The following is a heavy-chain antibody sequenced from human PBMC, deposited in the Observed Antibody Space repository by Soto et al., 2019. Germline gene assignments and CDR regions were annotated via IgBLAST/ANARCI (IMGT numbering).Heavy chain of an antibody. V-gene: IGHV4-39*01. Sequence: SDTLSLTCTVSGGSISSSSYYWGWIRQPPGKGLEWIGSIYYSGSTYYNPSLKSRVTISVDTSKNQFSLKMRSVTAADTAVYYCASVGATYYYYGMDVWGQGTTVTVSS. CDR1: GGSISSSSYY. CDR3: ASVGATYYYYGMDV. D-gene: IGHD1-26*01. J-gene: IGHJ6*02. CDR2: IYYSGST.